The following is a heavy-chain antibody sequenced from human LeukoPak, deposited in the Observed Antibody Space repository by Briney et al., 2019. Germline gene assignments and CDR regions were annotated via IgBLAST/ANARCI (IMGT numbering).Heavy chain of an antibody. Sequence: GGSLRLSCAASGFTVSSNYMSWVRQAPGNGLVWVSVIYSGGSTYYADSVKGRFTISRDNSKNTLYLQMNSLTAEDTAVYYCASPRGAYGDYVDYWGQGTLVTVSS. CDR3: ASPRGAYGDYVDY. J-gene: IGHJ4*02. CDR2: IYSGGST. V-gene: IGHV3-66*01. CDR1: GFTVSSNY. D-gene: IGHD4-17*01.